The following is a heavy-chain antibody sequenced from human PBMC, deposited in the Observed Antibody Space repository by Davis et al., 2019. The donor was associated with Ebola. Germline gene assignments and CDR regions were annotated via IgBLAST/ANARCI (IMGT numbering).Heavy chain of an antibody. CDR1: GFTVSSNY. CDR2: ISSGGAT. Sequence: GESLKISCAASGFTVSSNYMNWVRQAPGKGLEWVSTISSGGATYYPDPVKGRFTISRDNSKNTLYLQMNSLRAEDTAVYYCADVYDIDVWGKGTTVTVSS. J-gene: IGHJ6*03. CDR3: ADVYDIDV. V-gene: IGHV3-53*01.